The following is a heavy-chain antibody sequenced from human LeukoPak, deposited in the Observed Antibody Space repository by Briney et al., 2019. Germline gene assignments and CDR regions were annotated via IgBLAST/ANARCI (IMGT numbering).Heavy chain of an antibody. J-gene: IGHJ3*02. CDR1: GFTFSNYW. D-gene: IGHD2-2*01. CDR2: IKGDGSST. Sequence: GGSLRLSCATSGFTFSNYWMHWVRQVPGKGLVWVSRIKGDGSSTRNADSVKGRFTISRDNAKNTLYLQMNSLRAEDTAVYYCAKGKKDIVVVPAAKGDAFDIWGQGTMVTVSS. V-gene: IGHV3-74*01. CDR3: AKGKKDIVVVPAAKGDAFDI.